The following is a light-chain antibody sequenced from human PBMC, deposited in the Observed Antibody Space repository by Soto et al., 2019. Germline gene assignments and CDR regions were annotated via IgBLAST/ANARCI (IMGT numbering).Light chain of an antibody. Sequence: QSVLTQPPSVSGAPGQRVTISCTGSSSNIGAHYDVHWYQQCPGTAPKLLISDNNNRPSGVPDRFSVFRSGTSASLAITGLQAEDEADYYCQSYDNNLSGWVFGGGTQLTVL. CDR2: DNN. J-gene: IGLJ3*02. CDR3: QSYDNNLSGWV. CDR1: SSNIGAHYD. V-gene: IGLV1-40*01.